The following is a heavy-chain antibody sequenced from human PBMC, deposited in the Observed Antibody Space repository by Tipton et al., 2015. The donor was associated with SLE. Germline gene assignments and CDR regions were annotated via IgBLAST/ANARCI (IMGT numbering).Heavy chain of an antibody. CDR3: ARIFRYDVWENSREFGYFDS. D-gene: IGHD3-3*01. CDR1: GGSISRSSYF. CDR2: IHKSGST. V-gene: IGHV4-39*07. J-gene: IGHJ4*02. Sequence: TLSLTCTASGGSISRSSYFWDWIRQSPGKGLEWIGSIHKSGSTYYSPSLKSRVTISVDTSKNQFSLMLTSVAAADTALYYCARIFRYDVWENSREFGYFDSWGQGALVSVSS.